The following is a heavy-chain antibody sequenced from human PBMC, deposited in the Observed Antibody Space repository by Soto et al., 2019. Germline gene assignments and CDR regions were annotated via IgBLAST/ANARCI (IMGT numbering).Heavy chain of an antibody. J-gene: IGHJ4*02. D-gene: IGHD1-26*01. Sequence: TLSLTCTISGGSVSVYYWSWIRQSTGQGLEWIGYIYASGSPYYNPSLRSRVTISADTSKNQISLKLTSPTAADTAVYYCARGVGSSPPQYWGRGTLVTVSS. V-gene: IGHV4-59*02. CDR2: IYASGSP. CDR3: ARGVGSSPPQY. CDR1: GGSVSVYY.